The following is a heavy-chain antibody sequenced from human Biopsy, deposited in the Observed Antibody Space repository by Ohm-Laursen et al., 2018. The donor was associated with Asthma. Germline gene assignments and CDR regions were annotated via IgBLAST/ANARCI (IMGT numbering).Heavy chain of an antibody. V-gene: IGHV3-53*01. CDR3: ARQPIAEPGTTFYYYYGMDV. CDR2: IYSGGST. J-gene: IGHJ6*02. CDR1: GFTVTTHY. Sequence: SLRLSCVATGFTVTTHYMSWVRQAPGKGLEWVSVIYSGGSTYYADSVKGRFTISRDSSKNTLFLQMDSLRAEDTAVYYCARQPIAEPGTTFYYYYGMDVWGQGTTVTVSS. D-gene: IGHD6-13*01.